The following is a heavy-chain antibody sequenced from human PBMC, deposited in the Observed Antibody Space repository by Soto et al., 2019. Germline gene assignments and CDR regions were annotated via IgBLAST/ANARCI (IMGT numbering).Heavy chain of an antibody. V-gene: IGHV3-74*01. CDR3: TRGGDRFDY. CDR2: IHNDGSRT. CDR1: GFSFSGYW. D-gene: IGHD2-21*02. Sequence: EVQLVESGGSLVQPGGSLRLSCAASGFSFSGYWMQWVRQAPGKGLMWVSRIHNDGSRTDYADSVKGRFTISRDNAKNTLSLQMNSLRDDDTAVYYCTRGGDRFDYWGQGALVTVSS. J-gene: IGHJ4*02.